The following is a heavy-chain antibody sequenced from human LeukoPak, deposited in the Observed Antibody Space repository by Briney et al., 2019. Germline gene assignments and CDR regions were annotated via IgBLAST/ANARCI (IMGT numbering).Heavy chain of an antibody. D-gene: IGHD3-22*01. CDR3: ARLDDTSDYYSHFDY. Sequence: GESLKISCKGSGYSFTNYWIGWVRQMPGKGLEWMGIIYPGDSDTRYGPSFQGQVTFSADKSISTAYLQWSSLTASDTAMYYCARLDDTSDYYSHFDYWGQGTLVTVSS. V-gene: IGHV5-51*01. J-gene: IGHJ4*02. CDR2: IYPGDSDT. CDR1: GYSFTNYW.